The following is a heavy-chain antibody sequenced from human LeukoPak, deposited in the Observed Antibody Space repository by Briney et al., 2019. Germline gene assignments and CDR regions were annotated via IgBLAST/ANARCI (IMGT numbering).Heavy chain of an antibody. J-gene: IGHJ6*02. CDR1: GGSISSGSYY. CDR3: ARWVVGARLGGYYYGMDV. V-gene: IGHV4-61*02. CDR2: IYTSGST. Sequence: SETLSLTCTVSGGSISSGSYYWSWIRQPAGKGLEWIGRIYTSGSTNYNPSLKSRVTISVDTSKNQFSLKLSSVTAADTAVYYCARWVVGARLGGYYYGMDVWGQGTTVTVSS. D-gene: IGHD1-26*01.